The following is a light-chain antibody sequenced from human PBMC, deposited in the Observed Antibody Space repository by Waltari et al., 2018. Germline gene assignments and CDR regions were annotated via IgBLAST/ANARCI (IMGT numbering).Light chain of an antibody. J-gene: IGKJ4*01. CDR1: QTMNTW. CDR3: QEYNSYLEVT. V-gene: IGKV1-5*03. Sequence: DIQMTQFPSTLSASVGARFTITCRASQTMNTWLAWYQQKPGKAPKLLIYEASSLEGGVPSRFSGSGSGTEFTLTINSLQPDDFATYYCQEYNSYLEVTFGGGTKVEIK. CDR2: EAS.